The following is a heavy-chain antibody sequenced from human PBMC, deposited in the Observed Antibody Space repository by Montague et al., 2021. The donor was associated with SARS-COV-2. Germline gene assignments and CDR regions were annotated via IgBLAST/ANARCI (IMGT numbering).Heavy chain of an antibody. CDR3: AKGRHGSGTYYSDS. Sequence: SLRLSCSASGFTFDDFAMHWVRQAPGKGLEWVSSTSWDGGVKGYADSVKGRFTISRDNAGNSLYLQMNSLRPDDTAFYYYAKGRHGSGTYYSDSWGQGTLVTVSS. CDR1: GFTFDDFA. V-gene: IGHV3-9*01. J-gene: IGHJ4*02. CDR2: TSWDGGVK. D-gene: IGHD3-10*01.